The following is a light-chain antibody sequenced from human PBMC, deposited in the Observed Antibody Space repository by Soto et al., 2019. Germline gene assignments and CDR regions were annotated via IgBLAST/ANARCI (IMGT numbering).Light chain of an antibody. CDR3: QQYNSYSRWT. CDR2: DAS. J-gene: IGKJ1*01. V-gene: IGKV1-5*01. Sequence: DIQMTQSPSTLSASVGDRVTITCRASQTISSWLAWYQQKPGKAPTLLIYDASTLERGVPSRFSGSGSGTDFTLTISSLQPDDFATYYCQQYNSYSRWTFGQGTKVDIK. CDR1: QTISSW.